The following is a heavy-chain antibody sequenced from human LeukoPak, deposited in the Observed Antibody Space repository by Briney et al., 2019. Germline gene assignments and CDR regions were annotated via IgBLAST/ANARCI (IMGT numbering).Heavy chain of an antibody. J-gene: IGHJ4*02. D-gene: IGHD5-18*01. CDR1: GLTFSSSW. Sequence: GGSLRLSCAVSGLTFSSSWMDWVRQAPGKGLEWVASINPEGSEKYSAGSVKGRFTISRDNAKSSLYLQMDSLRVEDTAFYYCARDLAYSRLDYWGQGVLVTVSS. CDR3: ARDLAYSRLDY. V-gene: IGHV3-7*01. CDR2: INPEGSEK.